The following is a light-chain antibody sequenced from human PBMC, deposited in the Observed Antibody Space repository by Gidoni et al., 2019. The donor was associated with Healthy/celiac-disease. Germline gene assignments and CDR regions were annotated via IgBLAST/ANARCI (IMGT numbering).Light chain of an antibody. J-gene: IGKJ2*01. CDR2: AAA. CDR3: QQRYSTPPT. V-gene: IGKV1-39*01. Sequence: DIQMTQSPSSLSASVGDRVTITCRASQSISSYLNWYQQKPGKDPKHLIYAAASLQRGGPSRFSGSRSGTDLTLTISSLQPEDVAANYCQQRYSTPPTFGQGTKLEIK. CDR1: QSISSY.